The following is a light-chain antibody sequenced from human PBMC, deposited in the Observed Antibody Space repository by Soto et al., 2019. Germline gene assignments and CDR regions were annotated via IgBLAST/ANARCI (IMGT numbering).Light chain of an antibody. J-gene: IGKJ1*01. CDR2: GAS. CDR3: HQYNNWSPWT. CDR1: QSVSSN. V-gene: IGKV3-15*01. Sequence: EIVMKQSPATLSVSPGERATLSCRASQSVSSNLFWYKQKPGQDPRLLIYGASTRATGIPARFSGSGAGTELTLTISSLQSEDFAVYYCHQYNNWSPWTFGQGTKVEIK.